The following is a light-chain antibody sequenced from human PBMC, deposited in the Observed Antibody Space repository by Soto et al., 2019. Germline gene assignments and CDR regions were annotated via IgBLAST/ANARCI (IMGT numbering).Light chain of an antibody. J-gene: IGKJ3*01. CDR3: QQYGSSPGSVT. V-gene: IGKV3-20*01. CDR2: GAS. Sequence: EIVLTQSPATLSLSPGERATLSCRASQSITSNYLAWYQQKLGQAPRLLIYGASTRATGIPDGFSGSGSGTDFTLTISRLEPEDFAVYYCQQYGSSPGSVTFGP. CDR1: QSITSNY.